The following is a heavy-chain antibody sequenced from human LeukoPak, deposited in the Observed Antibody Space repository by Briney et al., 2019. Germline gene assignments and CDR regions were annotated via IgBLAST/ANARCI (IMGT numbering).Heavy chain of an antibody. Sequence: SETLSLTCAVYGGSFSGYYWSWIRQPPGKGLEWIGEINHSGSTNYNPSPKSRVTISVDTSKNQFSLKLSSVTAADTAVYYCARGKGTGDLSLWRYWGQGTLVTVSS. J-gene: IGHJ4*02. V-gene: IGHV4-34*01. CDR1: GGSFSGYY. CDR2: INHSGST. D-gene: IGHD7-27*01. CDR3: ARGKGTGDLSLWRY.